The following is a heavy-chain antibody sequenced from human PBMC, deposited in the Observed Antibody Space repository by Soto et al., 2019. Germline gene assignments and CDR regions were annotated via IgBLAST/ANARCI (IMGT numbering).Heavy chain of an antibody. D-gene: IGHD3-16*01. Sequence: PGESLKISCNGSGYSFTSSWITWVRQMPGKGLEWMGRIDPGDSYINYSPSFQGHVTISADRSISTAYLQWSSLKASDTAMYYCAGSRGGGNDWFDPWGQGTLVTVSS. CDR3: AGSRGGGNDWFDP. CDR1: GYSFTSSW. CDR2: IDPGDSYI. J-gene: IGHJ5*02. V-gene: IGHV5-10-1*01.